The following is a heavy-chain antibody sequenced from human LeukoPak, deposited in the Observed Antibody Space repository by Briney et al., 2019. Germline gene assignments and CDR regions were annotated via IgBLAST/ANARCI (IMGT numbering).Heavy chain of an antibody. J-gene: IGHJ6*02. CDR2: ISAYNGNT. Sequence: ASVKVSCKASGYTFTSYGISWVQQAPGQGLEWMGWISAYNGNTNYAQKLQGRVTMTTDTSTSTAYMELRSLRSDDTAVYYCAREPSYYYGSGSYPRYYYYGMDVWGQGTTVTVSS. V-gene: IGHV1-18*01. CDR1: GYTFTSYG. CDR3: AREPSYYYGSGSYPRYYYYGMDV. D-gene: IGHD3-10*01.